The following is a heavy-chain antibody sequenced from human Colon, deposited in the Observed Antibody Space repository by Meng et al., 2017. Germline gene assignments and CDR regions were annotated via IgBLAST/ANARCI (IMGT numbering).Heavy chain of an antibody. D-gene: IGHD3-3*01. V-gene: IGHV3-9*01. CDR2: ISWNSGSI. CDR3: AKAEGNYDFWSGPTYYFDY. Sequence: GGSLRLSYAASGFTFDDYAMHWVRQAPGKGLEWVSGISWNSGSIGYADSVKGRFTISRDNAKNSLYLQMNSLRAEDTALYYCAKAEGNYDFWSGPTYYFDYWGQGTLVTVSS. J-gene: IGHJ4*02. CDR1: GFTFDDYA.